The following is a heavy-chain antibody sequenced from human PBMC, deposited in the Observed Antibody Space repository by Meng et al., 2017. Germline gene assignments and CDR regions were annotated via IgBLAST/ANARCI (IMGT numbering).Heavy chain of an antibody. CDR1: GFTFSSYA. V-gene: IGHV3-30*01. Sequence: GESLKISCAASGFTFSSYAMHWVRQAPGKGLEWVAVISYDGSNKYYADSVKGRFTISRDNSKNTPYLQMNSLRAEDTAVYYCARDLGCGGGSCYRYYYGMDVWGQGTTVTVSS. D-gene: IGHD2-15*01. CDR2: ISYDGSNK. CDR3: ARDLGCGGGSCYRYYYGMDV. J-gene: IGHJ6*02.